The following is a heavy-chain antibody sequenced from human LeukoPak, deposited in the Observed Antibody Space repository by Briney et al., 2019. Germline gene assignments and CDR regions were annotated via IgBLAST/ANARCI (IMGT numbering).Heavy chain of an antibody. CDR1: GFTFSNYG. D-gene: IGHD6-13*01. V-gene: IGHV3-30*02. J-gene: IGHJ6*03. Sequence: GGSLRLSCATSGFTFSNYGMHWVRQAPGKGLEWVAFIRFDGSTKYYADSVKGRFTISRDNSKNTLYLQMNSLRAEDTAVYYCARGRGSSWYWGQYYYYYYMDVWGKGTTVTVSS. CDR3: ARGRGSSWYWGQYYYYYYMDV. CDR2: IRFDGSTK.